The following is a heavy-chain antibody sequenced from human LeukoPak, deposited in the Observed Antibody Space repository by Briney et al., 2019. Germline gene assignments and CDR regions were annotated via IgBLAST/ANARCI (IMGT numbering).Heavy chain of an antibody. J-gene: IGHJ5*02. D-gene: IGHD3-10*02. Sequence: GGSRRLSCTASGFTFKLYAMTWVRQAPGKGLEWVSGIGGSGDGTYYTHSVKGRFTISRDNSKNTLYLQMNSLRAEDTAVYYCAKDRSPYVGIDNNWFDPWGQGTLVIVSS. CDR2: IGGSGDGT. V-gene: IGHV3-23*01. CDR1: GFTFKLYA. CDR3: AKDRSPYVGIDNNWFDP.